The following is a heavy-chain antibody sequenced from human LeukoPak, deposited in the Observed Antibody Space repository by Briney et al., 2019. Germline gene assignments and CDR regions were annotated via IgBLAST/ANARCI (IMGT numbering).Heavy chain of an antibody. CDR2: IYTSGST. J-gene: IGHJ6*02. CDR3: ARDTTRTTPYYYYGMDV. Sequence: PSETLSLTCTVSGGSISIYYWSWIRQPAGKGLEWIGRIYTSGSTNYNPPLKSRVTMSVDTSKNQFSLKLSSVTAADTAVYYCARDTTRTTPYYYYGMDVWGQGTTVTVSS. D-gene: IGHD1-7*01. V-gene: IGHV4-4*07. CDR1: GGSISIYY.